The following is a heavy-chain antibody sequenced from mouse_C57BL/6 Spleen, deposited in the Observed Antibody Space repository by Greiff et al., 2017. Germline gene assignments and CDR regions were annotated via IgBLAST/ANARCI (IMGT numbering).Heavy chain of an antibody. CDR2: IHPNSGST. CDR1: GYTFTSYW. D-gene: IGHD2-5*01. V-gene: IGHV1-64*01. J-gene: IGHJ2*01. CDR3: ARVDYSNYFDY. Sequence: QVQLKQSGAELVKPGASVKLSCKASGYTFTSYWMHWVKQRPGQGLEWIGMIHPNSGSTNYNEKFKSKATLTVDKSSSTAYMQLSSLTSEDSAVYYCARVDYSNYFDYWGQGTTLTVSS.